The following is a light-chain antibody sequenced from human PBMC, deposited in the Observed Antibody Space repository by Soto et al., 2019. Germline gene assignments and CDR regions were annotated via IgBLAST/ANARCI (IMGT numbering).Light chain of an antibody. CDR2: STN. J-gene: IGLJ2*01. Sequence: QTVVSQEPSFSVSPGETVTLTCGLTSASVLTSYYPSWYQQTPGQAPRTLIYSTNIRSSGVPDLFSGSILGNKAALTITGAQADDESDYYCALYVGSGTVVFGGGTQLTV. CDR1: SASVLTSYY. CDR3: ALYVGSGTVV. V-gene: IGLV8-61*01.